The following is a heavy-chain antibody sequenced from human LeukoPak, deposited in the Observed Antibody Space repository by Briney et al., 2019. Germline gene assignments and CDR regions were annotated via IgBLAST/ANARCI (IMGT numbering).Heavy chain of an antibody. D-gene: IGHD6-19*01. J-gene: IGHJ4*02. CDR1: GYTFTSYY. CDR2: INPSGGST. Sequence: GASVKVSCKASGYTFTSYYMHWVRQAPGQGLEWMGIINPSGGSTSHAQKFQGRVTMTRDTSTSTVYMELSSLRSEDTVVYYCASSLGPHSGWYDYWGQGTLVTVSS. CDR3: ASSLGPHSGWYDY. V-gene: IGHV1-46*01.